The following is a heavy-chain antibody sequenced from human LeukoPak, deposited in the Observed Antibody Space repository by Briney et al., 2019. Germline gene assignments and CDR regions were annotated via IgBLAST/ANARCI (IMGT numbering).Heavy chain of an antibody. D-gene: IGHD6-13*01. J-gene: IGHJ4*02. V-gene: IGHV4-34*01. Sequence: PSETLSLTYAVYGGSLSGHYWSWIRQPPGKGLEWIGEINHSGGTNYNPSLKSRVTISIDTSKSQFSLKLSSVTAADTAVYYCARAFAIEADRWGQGALVTVSS. CDR2: INHSGGT. CDR1: GGSLSGHY. CDR3: ARAFAIEADR.